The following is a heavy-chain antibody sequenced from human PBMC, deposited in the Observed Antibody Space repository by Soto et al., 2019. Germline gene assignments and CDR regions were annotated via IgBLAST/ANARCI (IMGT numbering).Heavy chain of an antibody. D-gene: IGHD1-26*01. CDR1: RGSISSLY. CDR2: IYYTGST. CDR3: ARPVGEQTYAMDV. V-gene: IGHV4-39*01. Sequence: SQSLSVTGPVARGSISSLYCRRIRHPPGKGMEWIGSIYYTGSTYYNPSLKSPVTISVDRSKNQFSLTLSSVTAADTAVYYCARPVGEQTYAMDVWGKGTTATVSS. J-gene: IGHJ6*04.